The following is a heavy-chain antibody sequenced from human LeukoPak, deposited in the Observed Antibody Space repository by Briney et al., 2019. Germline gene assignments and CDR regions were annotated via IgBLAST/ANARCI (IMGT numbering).Heavy chain of an antibody. D-gene: IGHD1-20*01. J-gene: IGHJ4*02. Sequence: TSETLSLTCAVYGGSFSGYYWSWIRQPPGKGLEWTGEINHSGSTNYNPSLKNRVTISVDTSKNQFSLKLSSVTAADTAVYYCASLGLSITGKQGIDYWGQGTLVTVSS. CDR2: INHSGST. CDR3: ASLGLSITGKQGIDY. CDR1: GGSFSGYY. V-gene: IGHV4-34*01.